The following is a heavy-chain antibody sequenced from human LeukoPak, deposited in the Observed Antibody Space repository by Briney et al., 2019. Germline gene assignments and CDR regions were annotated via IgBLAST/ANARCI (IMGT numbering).Heavy chain of an antibody. J-gene: IGHJ4*02. CDR3: VRQFAS. CDR2: VSGSGSTV. CDR1: GFTFGDHI. V-gene: IGHV3-48*01. Sequence: GGSLGLSCAASGFTFGDHIMNWVRQLPGKRLEWVAYVSGSGSTVYYADSVKGRFTVSRDNGKSSLYLQMNSLRVEDTALYYCVRQFASWGQRTLVTVSS.